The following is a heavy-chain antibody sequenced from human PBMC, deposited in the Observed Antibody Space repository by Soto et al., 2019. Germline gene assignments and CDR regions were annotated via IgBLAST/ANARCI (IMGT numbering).Heavy chain of an antibody. J-gene: IGHJ3*02. Sequence: SETLSLTCAVSGGSISSSNWWSWVRQPPGKGLEWIGEIYHSGSTNHNPSLKSRVTISVDKSKNQFSLNLSSVTAADTAVYYCARFMTMVTNLAFDIWGQGKMVT. V-gene: IGHV4-4*02. CDR2: IYHSGST. CDR3: ARFMTMVTNLAFDI. D-gene: IGHD4-17*01. CDR1: GGSISSSNW.